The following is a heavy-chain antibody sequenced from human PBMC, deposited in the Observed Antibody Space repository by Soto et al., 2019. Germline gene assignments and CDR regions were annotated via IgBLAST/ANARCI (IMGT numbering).Heavy chain of an antibody. D-gene: IGHD6-6*01. CDR2: ISSSGLTT. CDR3: AKDRGYSSSSGWFDP. CDR1: GLTFSIYA. V-gene: IGHV3-23*01. J-gene: IGHJ5*02. Sequence: GGSLRLSCAASGLTFSIYAMSWVRQAPGKGLEWVSAISSSGLTTYYADSVKGRFTISRDNSENTLYLQMNSLRADDTAVYYCAKDRGYSSSSGWFDPWGQGTLVTVSS.